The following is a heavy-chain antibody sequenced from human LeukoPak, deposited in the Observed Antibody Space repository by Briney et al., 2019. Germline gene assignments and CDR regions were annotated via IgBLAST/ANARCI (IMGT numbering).Heavy chain of an antibody. CDR1: GFTFSSYS. J-gene: IGHJ4*02. CDR2: ISSSSSTI. Sequence: GGSLRLSCAASGFTFSSYSMNWVRQAPGKGLKWVSYISSSSSTIYYADSVKGRFTISRDNAKNSLYLQMNSLRAEDTAVYYCARESWGYCSGGSCYHFDYWGQGTLVTVSS. V-gene: IGHV3-48*01. CDR3: ARESWGYCSGGSCYHFDY. D-gene: IGHD2-15*01.